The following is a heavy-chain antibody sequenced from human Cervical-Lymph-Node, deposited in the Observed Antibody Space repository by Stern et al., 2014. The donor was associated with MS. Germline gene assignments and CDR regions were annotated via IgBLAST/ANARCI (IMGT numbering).Heavy chain of an antibody. CDR1: GGSINTNNYY. CDR3: ARTGDDFGDYSLSY. D-gene: IGHD4-17*01. J-gene: IGHJ4*02. V-gene: IGHV4-39*01. CDR2: IYSSGSP. Sequence: QLQLQESGPGLVKPSETLSLTCTVSGGSINTNNYYWGWIRQPPGKGLEWIGNIYSSGSPFYSPSLKSRVPMSVDTSKNPFSLQLSSVTAADTAVYYCARTGDDFGDYSLSYWGQGTLVTVSS.